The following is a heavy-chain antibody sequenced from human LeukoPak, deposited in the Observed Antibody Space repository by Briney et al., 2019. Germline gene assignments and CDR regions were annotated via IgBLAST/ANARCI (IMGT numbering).Heavy chain of an antibody. CDR3: AREHSSSWADY. V-gene: IGHV3-11*01. J-gene: IGHJ4*02. D-gene: IGHD6-13*01. CDR1: GFTFSDYY. CDR2: ISSSGSTV. Sequence: GESLRLSCAASGFTFSDYYMSWIHQAPGKGLEWVSYISSSGSTVYYAGSVKGRFTISRDNAQNSLYLQMNSLRTEDTAVYYCAREHSSSWADYWGPGTLVTVSS.